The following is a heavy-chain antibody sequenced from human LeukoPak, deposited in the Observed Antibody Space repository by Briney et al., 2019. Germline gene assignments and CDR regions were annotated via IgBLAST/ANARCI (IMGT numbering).Heavy chain of an antibody. D-gene: IGHD1-26*01. V-gene: IGHV3-30*18. CDR2: ISYDGSNK. Sequence: PGGSLRLSCAASGFTFSSYGMHWVRQAPGKGLEWVAVISYDGSNKYYADSVKGRFTISRDNSKNTLYLQMNSLRAEDTAVYYCAKESGETYYFDYWGQGTLVTVSS. CDR3: AKESGETYYFDY. J-gene: IGHJ4*02. CDR1: GFTFSSYG.